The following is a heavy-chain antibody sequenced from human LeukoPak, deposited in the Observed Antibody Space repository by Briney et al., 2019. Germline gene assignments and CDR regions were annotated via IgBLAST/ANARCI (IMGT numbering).Heavy chain of an antibody. Sequence: GGSLRLSCAASGFTFSSYAMHWVRQAPGKGLEWVAVISYDGSNKYYADSVKGRFTISRDNSKNTLYLQMNSLRAEDTAVYYCARIKIGTMVRGVIMAPFDYWGQGTLVTVSS. D-gene: IGHD3-10*01. J-gene: IGHJ4*02. CDR2: ISYDGSNK. V-gene: IGHV3-30-3*01. CDR3: ARIKIGTMVRGVIMAPFDY. CDR1: GFTFSSYA.